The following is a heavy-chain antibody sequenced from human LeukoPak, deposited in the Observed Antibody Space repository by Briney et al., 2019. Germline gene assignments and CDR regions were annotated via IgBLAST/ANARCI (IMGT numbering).Heavy chain of an antibody. V-gene: IGHV4-34*01. Sequence: PSETLSLTCAVYGGSFSGYYWSWIRQPPGKGLEWIGEINHSGSTNYNPSLKSRVTISVDTSKNQFSLKLSSVTAADTAVYYCAAPYYYGSGSYSRSFDYWGQGTLVTVSS. CDR3: AAPYYYGSGSYSRSFDY. J-gene: IGHJ4*02. D-gene: IGHD3-10*01. CDR1: GGSFSGYY. CDR2: INHSGST.